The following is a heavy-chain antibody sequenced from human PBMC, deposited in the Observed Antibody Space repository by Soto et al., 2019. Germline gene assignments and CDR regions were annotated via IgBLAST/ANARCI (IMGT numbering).Heavy chain of an antibody. CDR2: VYWHDDK. D-gene: IGHD3-3*01. CDR1: GFSLTNTGVT. CDR3: AHSHFEIFTGPFDS. Sequence: QITLKESGPSLVKPTQTLTLTCTFSGFSLTNTGVTVGWIRQPPGKALEWLALVYWHDDKRYNPSLRNRLTIAKDSFKIRVVLTLASVGPVDTAPCYCAHSHFEIFTGPFDSWGRGTLVTVSS. J-gene: IGHJ5*01. V-gene: IGHV2-5*01.